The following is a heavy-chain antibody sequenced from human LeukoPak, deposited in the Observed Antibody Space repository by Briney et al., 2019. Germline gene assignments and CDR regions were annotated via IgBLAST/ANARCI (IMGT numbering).Heavy chain of an antibody. V-gene: IGHV3-21*01. Sequence: GGSLRLSCAASGFTFNSYSMNWVRQAPGKGLEWVSSISSSSSYIYYADSVKGRFTISRDNAKNSLYLQMNSLGAEDTAVYYCARDLYGGTGRDYWGQGTLVTVSS. CDR2: ISSSSSYI. D-gene: IGHD4-23*01. CDR3: ARDLYGGTGRDY. CDR1: GFTFNSYS. J-gene: IGHJ4*02.